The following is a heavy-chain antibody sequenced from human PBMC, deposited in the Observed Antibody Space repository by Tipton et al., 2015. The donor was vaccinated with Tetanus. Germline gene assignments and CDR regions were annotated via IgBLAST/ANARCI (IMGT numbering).Heavy chain of an antibody. CDR3: AKVYSSSWYRGYYFDY. CDR1: GFTFSSYG. J-gene: IGHJ4*02. D-gene: IGHD6-13*01. V-gene: IGHV3-30*18. CDR2: ISYDGSNK. Sequence: TAPGFTFSSYGMHWVRQAPGKGLEWVAVISYDGSNKYYADSVKGRFTISRDNSKNTLYLQMNSLRAEDTAVYYCAKVYSSSWYRGYYFDYWGQGTLVTVSS.